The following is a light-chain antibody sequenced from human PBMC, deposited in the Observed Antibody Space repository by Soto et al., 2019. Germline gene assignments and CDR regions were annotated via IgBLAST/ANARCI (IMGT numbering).Light chain of an antibody. CDR2: EVS. CDR3: CSYAGSSTSLV. J-gene: IGLJ3*02. V-gene: IGLV2-23*02. CDR1: SSDVGSNNL. Sequence: QSALTQPASVSGSPGQSITISCTGTSSDVGSNNLVSWYQQHPGKAPKLMIYEVSKRPSGVSNRFAGSKSGNTASLTISGLQAEDEADYYCCSYAGSSTSLVFGGGTKVTVL.